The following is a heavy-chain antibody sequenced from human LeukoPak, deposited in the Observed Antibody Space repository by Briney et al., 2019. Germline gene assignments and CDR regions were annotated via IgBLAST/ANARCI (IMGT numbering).Heavy chain of an antibody. V-gene: IGHV4-59*08. CDR2: IDYTWNT. CDR1: GGSISGYH. Sequence: SETLSLTCTVSGGSISGYHWSWFRQPPGKGLEWIGYIDYTWNTNYSPSLKSRVTMSLEMSKNQFSLEMNSVTAADTAMFYCARLDRPGGRTGDVFDIGGHGTMGTVSA. CDR3: ARLDRPGGRTGDVFDI. J-gene: IGHJ3*02. D-gene: IGHD3-22*01.